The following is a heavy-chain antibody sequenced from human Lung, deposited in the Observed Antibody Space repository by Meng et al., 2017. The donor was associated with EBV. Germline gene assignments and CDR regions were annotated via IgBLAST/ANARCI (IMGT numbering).Heavy chain of an antibody. CDR3: SRGPSGRYYPSFDY. CDR1: VCSISCGSYY. J-gene: IGHJ4*02. CDR2: IYYSDSA. Sequence: LQESRRGGEKPYHTLSLTSPSSVCSISCGSYYWSWMRQTPGKGLEWMGNIYYSDSAYNNPSLQSRVTILVNTSKTPFSQKLRSVTAADAAVYYCSRGPSGRYYPSFDYWGQGTLVTVSS. D-gene: IGHD1-26*01. V-gene: IGHV4-31*03.